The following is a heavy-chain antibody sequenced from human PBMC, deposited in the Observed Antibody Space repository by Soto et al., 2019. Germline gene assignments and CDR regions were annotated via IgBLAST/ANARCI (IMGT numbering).Heavy chain of an antibody. V-gene: IGHV4-4*02. CDR3: ASRYDFWSGYPYYFDY. J-gene: IGHJ4*02. Sequence: SETLSLTCAVSGGSISSSNWWSWVRQPPGKGLEWIGEIYHSGSTNYNPSLKSRVTISVDKSKNQFSLKLSSVTAADTAVYYCASRYDFWSGYPYYFDYWGQGTLVTVS. D-gene: IGHD3-3*01. CDR1: GGSISSSNW. CDR2: IYHSGST.